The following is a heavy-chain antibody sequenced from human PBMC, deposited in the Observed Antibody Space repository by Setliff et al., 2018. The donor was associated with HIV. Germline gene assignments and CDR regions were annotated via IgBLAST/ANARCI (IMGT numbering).Heavy chain of an antibody. CDR1: GYTFIDYY. D-gene: IGHD3-3*02. Sequence: GASVKVSCKASGYTFIDYYLHWVRQAPGQGLEWVGRINPNSGGTNYAQKFQGRVTMTRDTSISTAYMELNRVRSDDTAVYYCARDAWVEFLEWTFYGMDVWGQGTTVTVSS. V-gene: IGHV1-2*06. J-gene: IGHJ6*02. CDR3: ARDAWVEFLEWTFYGMDV. CDR2: INPNSGGT.